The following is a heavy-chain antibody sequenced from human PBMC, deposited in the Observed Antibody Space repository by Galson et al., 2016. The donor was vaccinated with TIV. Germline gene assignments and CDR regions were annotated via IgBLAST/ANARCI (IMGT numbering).Heavy chain of an antibody. CDR2: MYSGGDT. Sequence: CAASGSTVGNNYMSWVRQPPGKGLEWVAAMYSGGDTVYADSVKGRFTISRDSSKNTLYLQMNGLRAEDTAVYYCANHEQGDSWGQGTLVTVSS. CDR1: GSTVGNNY. V-gene: IGHV3-53*01. D-gene: IGHD1-14*01. J-gene: IGHJ4*02. CDR3: ANHEQGDS.